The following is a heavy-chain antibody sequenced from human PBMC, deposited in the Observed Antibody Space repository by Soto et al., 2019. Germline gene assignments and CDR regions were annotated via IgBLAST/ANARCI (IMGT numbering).Heavy chain of an antibody. J-gene: IGHJ4*02. CDR2: IIPIFGTA. V-gene: IGHV1-69*12. D-gene: IGHD6-19*01. CDR1: GGTFSSYA. Sequence: QVQLVQSGAEVKKPGSSVKVSCKASGGTFSSYAISWVRQAPGQGLEWMGGIIPIFGTANYAQKFQGRVTINGDESTSKAYTELSSLRSEDTAVYYCARPIAVAGLGLGYWGQGTLVTVSS. CDR3: ARPIAVAGLGLGY.